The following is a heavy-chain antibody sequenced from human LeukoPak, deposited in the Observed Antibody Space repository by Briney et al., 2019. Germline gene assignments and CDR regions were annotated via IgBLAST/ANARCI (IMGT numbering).Heavy chain of an antibody. CDR1: GFTFDDYA. D-gene: IGHD5-18*01. CDR2: ISWNSGSI. Sequence: GRSLRLSCAASGFTFDDYAMHWVRQAPGKGLEWVSGISWNSGSIGYADSVKGRFTISRDNAKNSLYLQMNSLRAEDTALYYCAKDIERYSYDPYYYYGTDVWGQGTTVTVSS. J-gene: IGHJ6*02. CDR3: AKDIERYSYDPYYYYGTDV. V-gene: IGHV3-9*01.